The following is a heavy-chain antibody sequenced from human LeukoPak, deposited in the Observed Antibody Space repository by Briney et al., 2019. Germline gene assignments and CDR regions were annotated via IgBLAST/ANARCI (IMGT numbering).Heavy chain of an antibody. J-gene: IGHJ4*02. CDR2: ISYDGSNK. Sequence: PGGSLRLSCAASGFTFSSYGMHWVRQAPGKGLEWVAVISYDGSNKYYADSVKGRFTISRDNSKNTLYLQMNSLRAEDTAVYYCAKSWGIAAAGRGQYFDYWGQGTLVTVSS. CDR1: GFTFSSYG. D-gene: IGHD6-13*01. CDR3: AKSWGIAAAGRGQYFDY. V-gene: IGHV3-30*18.